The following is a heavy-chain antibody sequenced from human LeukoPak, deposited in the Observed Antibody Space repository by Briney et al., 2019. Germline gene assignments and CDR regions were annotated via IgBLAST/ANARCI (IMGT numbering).Heavy chain of an antibody. CDR2: INHSGST. V-gene: IGHV4-34*01. CDR3: ARRAGLTGYYDPYYYYYGMDV. J-gene: IGHJ6*02. CDR1: GGSFSGYY. Sequence: MASETLSLTCAVYGGSFSGYYWSWIRQPPGKGLEWIGEINHSGSTNYNPSLKSRVTISVDTSKNQFSLKLSSVTAADTAVYYCARRAGLTGYYDPYYYYYGMDVWGQGTTVTVSS. D-gene: IGHD3-9*01.